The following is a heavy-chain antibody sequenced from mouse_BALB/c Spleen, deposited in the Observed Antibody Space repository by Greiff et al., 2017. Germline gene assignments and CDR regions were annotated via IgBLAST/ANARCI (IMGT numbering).Heavy chain of an antibody. J-gene: IGHJ2*01. CDR1: GFTFSSYG. CDR2: INSNGGST. V-gene: IGHV5-6-3*01. D-gene: IGHD1-1*01. Sequence: EVQLVESGGGLVQPGGSLKLSCAASGFTFSSYGMSWVRQTPDKRLELVATINSNGGSTYYPDSVKGRFTISRDNAKNTLYLQMSSLKSEDTAMYYCASYYYGSSPFYWGQGTTLTVSS. CDR3: ASYYYGSSPFY.